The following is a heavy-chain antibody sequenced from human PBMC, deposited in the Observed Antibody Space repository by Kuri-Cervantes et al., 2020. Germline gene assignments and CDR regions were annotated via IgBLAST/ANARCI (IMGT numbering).Heavy chain of an antibody. D-gene: IGHD2-15*01. Sequence: SVKVSCKASGYTFTSYGISWVRQAPGQGLEWMGGIIPIFGTANYAQKFQGRVTITTDESTSTAYMELSSLRSEDTAVYYCARRGGGYCSGGSCYSARFDPWGQGTLVTVSS. J-gene: IGHJ5*02. CDR1: GYTFTSYG. CDR2: IIPIFGTA. V-gene: IGHV1-69*05. CDR3: ARRGGGYCSGGSCYSARFDP.